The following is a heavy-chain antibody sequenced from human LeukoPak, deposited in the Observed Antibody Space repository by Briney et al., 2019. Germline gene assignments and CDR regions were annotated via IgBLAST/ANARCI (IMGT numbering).Heavy chain of an antibody. D-gene: IGHD3-22*01. CDR3: ARASYSYDINGWVPFDY. Sequence: SETLSLTCAVYGGSFSGYYWSWIRQPPGKGLEWIGEINHSGSTNYNPSLKSRVTISVDTSKNQFSLKLNSVTAADTAMYYCARASYSYDINGWVPFDYWGQGTLVTVSS. V-gene: IGHV4-34*01. J-gene: IGHJ4*02. CDR2: INHSGST. CDR1: GGSFSGYY.